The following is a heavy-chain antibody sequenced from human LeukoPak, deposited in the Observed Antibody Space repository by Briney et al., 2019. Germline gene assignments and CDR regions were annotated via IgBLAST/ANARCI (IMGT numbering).Heavy chain of an antibody. V-gene: IGHV1-18*01. J-gene: IGHJ3*02. Sequence: ASVKVSCKASGYTFTNYDFNWMRQATGQGLEWMGWISAYNGNTNYAQKLQGRVTMTTDTSTSTAYMELRSLRSDDTAVYYCARDKSDAFDIWGQGTMVTVSS. CDR3: ARDKSDAFDI. D-gene: IGHD3-9*01. CDR2: ISAYNGNT. CDR1: GYTFTNYD.